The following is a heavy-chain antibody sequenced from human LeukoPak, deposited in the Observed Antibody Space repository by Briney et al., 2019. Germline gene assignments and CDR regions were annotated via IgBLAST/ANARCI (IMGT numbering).Heavy chain of an antibody. CDR2: MNPNSGNT. Sequence: ASVKVSCKASGYTFTSYDINWVRQATGQGLEWMGWMNPNSGNTGYAQKFQGRVTIARDRSMSTAYMELSSLRSEDTAMYYCALMGGSGSYNWFDPWGQGTLVTVSS. CDR3: ALMGGSGSYNWFDP. V-gene: IGHV1-8*01. CDR1: GYTFTSYD. D-gene: IGHD1-26*01. J-gene: IGHJ5*02.